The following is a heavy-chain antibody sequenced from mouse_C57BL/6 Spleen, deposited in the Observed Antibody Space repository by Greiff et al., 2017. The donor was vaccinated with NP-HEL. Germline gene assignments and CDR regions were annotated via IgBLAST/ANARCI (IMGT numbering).Heavy chain of an antibody. CDR3: AIVVLLAESIDY. Sequence: VQLQQPGAELVRPGSSVKLSCKASGYTFTSYWMHWVKQRPIQGLEWIGNIDPSDSETHYNQKFKDKATLTVDKSSSTAYMQLSSLTTEDSAVYDCAIVVLLAESIDYWGQGTSVTVSS. D-gene: IGHD1-1*01. V-gene: IGHV1-52*01. CDR2: IDPSDSET. J-gene: IGHJ4*01. CDR1: GYTFTSYW.